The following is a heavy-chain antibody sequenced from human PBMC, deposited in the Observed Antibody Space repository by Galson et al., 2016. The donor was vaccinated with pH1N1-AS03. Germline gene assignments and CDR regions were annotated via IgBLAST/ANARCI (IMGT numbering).Heavy chain of an antibody. CDR3: AKSSSSLTRDAFDM. D-gene: IGHD2-2*01. CDR2: ITGSGIST. CDR1: GFTFNNYA. Sequence: SLPLPCPASGFTFNNYAMNWVRQAPGKGLEWVSSITGSGISTEYADSVEGRFTISRDNSKNTLYVEMSSLRAEDTAIYYCAKSSSSLTRDAFDMWGRGTLVTVSS. J-gene: IGHJ3*02. V-gene: IGHV3-23*01.